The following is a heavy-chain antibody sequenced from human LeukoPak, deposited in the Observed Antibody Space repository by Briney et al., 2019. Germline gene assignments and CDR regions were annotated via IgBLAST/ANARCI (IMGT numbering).Heavy chain of an antibody. J-gene: IGHJ6*03. CDR2: ISSSSSYI. Sequence: GGSLRLSCAASGFTFSSYSMNWVRQAPGKGLEWVSSISSSSSYIYYADSVKGRFTISRDNAKNSLYLQMNSLRAEDTAVYYCARDYSGYGYMDVWGKGTTVTVSS. CDR3: ARDYSGYGYMDV. CDR1: GFTFSSYS. V-gene: IGHV3-21*01. D-gene: IGHD5-12*01.